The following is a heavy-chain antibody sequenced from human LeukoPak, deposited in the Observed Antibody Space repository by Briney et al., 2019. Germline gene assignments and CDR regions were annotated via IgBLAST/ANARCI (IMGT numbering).Heavy chain of an antibody. Sequence: SETLSLTCAVYGGSLSGYYWSSIRQPPGKGLEWIAGINHSGSTNYNPPLKSRVTLSVDMSGNQFSLKLTSVTAADTAMYYCVLGDYWGQGTLVTVSS. CDR2: INHSGST. V-gene: IGHV4-34*01. D-gene: IGHD3-16*01. J-gene: IGHJ4*02. CDR3: VLGDY. CDR1: GGSLSGYY.